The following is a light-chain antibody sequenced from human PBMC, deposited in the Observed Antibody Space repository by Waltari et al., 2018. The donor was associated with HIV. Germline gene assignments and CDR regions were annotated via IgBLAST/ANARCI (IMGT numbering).Light chain of an antibody. CDR1: SSDVARYDR. Sequence: QSALTQPPSVSGSPGQSVTIYCTETSSDVARYDRVSWYQQSPGTGPKLLVYEVVNRPSGVPGRFSGSKSGNTASLTISGLQSEDEADYYCSSFTASGTWVFGGGTKLTV. V-gene: IGLV2-18*02. CDR2: EVV. CDR3: SSFTASGTWV. J-gene: IGLJ2*01.